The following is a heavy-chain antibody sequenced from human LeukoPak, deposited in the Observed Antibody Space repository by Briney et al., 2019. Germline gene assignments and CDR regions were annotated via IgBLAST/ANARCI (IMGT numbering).Heavy chain of an antibody. V-gene: IGHV3-33*06. CDR3: AKDEDPYYYGSGACDY. CDR1: GFTFSSYG. J-gene: IGHJ4*02. Sequence: GESLRLSCAASGFTFSSYGMHWVRQAPGKGLEWVAVIWYDGSNKYYADSVKGRFTISRDNSKNTLYLQMNSLRAEDTAVYYCAKDEDPYYYGSGACDYWGQGTLVTVSS. CDR2: IWYDGSNK. D-gene: IGHD3-10*01.